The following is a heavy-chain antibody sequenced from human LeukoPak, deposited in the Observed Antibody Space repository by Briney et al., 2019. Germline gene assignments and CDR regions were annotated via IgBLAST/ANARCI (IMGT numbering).Heavy chain of an antibody. CDR2: ISAYNGNT. V-gene: IGHV1-18*04. D-gene: IGHD3-16*02. CDR3: ARDQGFGYYDYVWGSYRLYYFDY. Sequence: ASVKVSCKASGYTFTSYGISWVRQAPGQGLEWMGWISAYNGNTNYAQKLQGRVTMTTDTSTSTAYMELRSLRSDDTAVYYCARDQGFGYYDYVWGSYRLYYFDYWGQGTLGTVSS. CDR1: GYTFTSYG. J-gene: IGHJ4*02.